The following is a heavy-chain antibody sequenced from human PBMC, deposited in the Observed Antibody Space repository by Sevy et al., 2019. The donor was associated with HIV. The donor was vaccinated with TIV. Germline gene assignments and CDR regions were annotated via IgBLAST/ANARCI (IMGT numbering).Heavy chain of an antibody. Sequence: GGSLRLSCAASGVPFSTYGIHWVLQAPGKGLEWVAVISYDGSKKNHAESMKGRFTISRDNSKNTLYLEMSSLRPEDTAVYYCAHSSGLYGYYYGMDVWGQGTTVTVSS. V-gene: IGHV3-30*03. CDR3: AHSSGLYGYYYGMDV. J-gene: IGHJ6*02. CDR1: GVPFSTYG. CDR2: ISYDGSKK. D-gene: IGHD4-17*01.